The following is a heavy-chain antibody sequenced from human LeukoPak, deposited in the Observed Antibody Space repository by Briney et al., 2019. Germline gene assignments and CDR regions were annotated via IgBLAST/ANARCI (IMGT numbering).Heavy chain of an antibody. Sequence: GASVKVSCKASGYTFTSYGISWVRQAPGQGLEWMGWISAYNGNTNYAQKLQGRVTMTTDTSTSTACMELRSLRSDDTAVYYCARVVVAAITPYYMDVWGKGTTVTVSS. J-gene: IGHJ6*03. D-gene: IGHD2-15*01. CDR1: GYTFTSYG. CDR2: ISAYNGNT. V-gene: IGHV1-18*01. CDR3: ARVVVAAITPYYMDV.